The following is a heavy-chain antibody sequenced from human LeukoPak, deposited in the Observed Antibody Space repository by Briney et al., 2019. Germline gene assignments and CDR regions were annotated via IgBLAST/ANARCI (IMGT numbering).Heavy chain of an antibody. CDR3: AKHFGSLNYHNISVD. D-gene: IGHD3-10*01. Sequence: PGGSLRLTSQTSGYTSGPYVVTRFRQAPGKGLEWVSSISGAGGSTYYADSVKGRFTISRANSKDTLFLQMNSLRAEDTALYYCAKHFGSLNYHNISVDRGQRTLVSVSS. J-gene: IGHJ4*02. CDR2: ISGAGGST. CDR1: GYTSGPYV. V-gene: IGHV3-23*01.